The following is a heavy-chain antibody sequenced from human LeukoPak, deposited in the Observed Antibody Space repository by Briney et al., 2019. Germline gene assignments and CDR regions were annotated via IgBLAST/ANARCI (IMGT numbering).Heavy chain of an antibody. V-gene: IGHV4-4*07. D-gene: IGHD6-13*01. J-gene: IGHJ4*02. CDR1: GGSISDYY. CDR3: ARYDSSWFDY. CDR2: IYSSGIT. Sequence: SETLSLTCTVSGGSISDYYWNWIRQPAGRGLEWIGRIYSSGITNYNPSLKSRVTLSMDTFKNQFSLKLSSVTAADTAIYYCARYDSSWFDYWGQGTLVTVSS.